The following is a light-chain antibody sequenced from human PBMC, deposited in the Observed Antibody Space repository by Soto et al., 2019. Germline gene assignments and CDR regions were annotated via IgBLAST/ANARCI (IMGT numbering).Light chain of an antibody. J-gene: IGLJ1*01. CDR3: AAWDDSLNGHYV. Sequence: QSVLTRPPSASGTPGQRVTISSSGSSSNIGSNTVNWYQQLPGTAPKLLIYSNNQRPSGVPDRFSGSKSGTSASLAISGLQSEDEADYYCAAWDDSLNGHYVFGTGTKVTVL. CDR1: SSNIGSNT. V-gene: IGLV1-44*01. CDR2: SNN.